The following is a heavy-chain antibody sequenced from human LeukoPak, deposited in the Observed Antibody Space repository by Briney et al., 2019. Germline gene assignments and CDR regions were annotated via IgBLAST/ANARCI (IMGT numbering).Heavy chain of an antibody. Sequence: GESLKISCKASGYSFTKYWIGWVRQMPGKGLEWMAIIFPGNSDTRYSASFQGQVTISADTSITTAYLLWSSLTASDTAMYYCARERESGSSWFDPWGQGTLVTVSS. V-gene: IGHV5-51*01. CDR3: ARERESGSSWFDP. D-gene: IGHD3-10*01. CDR1: GYSFTKYW. CDR2: IFPGNSDT. J-gene: IGHJ5*02.